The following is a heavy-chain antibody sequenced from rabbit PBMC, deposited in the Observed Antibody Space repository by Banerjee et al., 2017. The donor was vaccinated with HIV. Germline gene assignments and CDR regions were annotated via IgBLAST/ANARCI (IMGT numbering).Heavy chain of an antibody. Sequence: QEQLKESGGGLVQPGGSLKLSCTASGFDFSTYYMSWVRQAPGKGLEWIACIYTSSGTTYYASWAKGRFTISKTSSTTVTLQMTSLTAADTATYFCARETAAYAGGTYTTGGNLWGPGTLVTVS. CDR3: ARETAAYAGGTYTTGGNL. J-gene: IGHJ4*01. D-gene: IGHD8-1*01. CDR2: IYTSSGTT. CDR1: GFDFSTYY. V-gene: IGHV1S45*01.